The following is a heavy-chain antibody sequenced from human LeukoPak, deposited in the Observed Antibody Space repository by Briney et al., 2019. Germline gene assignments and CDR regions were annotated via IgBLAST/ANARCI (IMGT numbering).Heavy chain of an antibody. D-gene: IGHD3-22*01. J-gene: IGHJ3*02. CDR1: GFTFSSYA. Sequence: GGSLRLSCAASGFTFSSYAMSWVRQAPGKGLEWVSAISGSGGSTYYADSVKGRFTISRDNSKNTLYLQMNSLRAEDTAVYYCARGITMIVAHDAFDIWGQGTMVTVSS. V-gene: IGHV3-23*01. CDR2: ISGSGGST. CDR3: ARGITMIVAHDAFDI.